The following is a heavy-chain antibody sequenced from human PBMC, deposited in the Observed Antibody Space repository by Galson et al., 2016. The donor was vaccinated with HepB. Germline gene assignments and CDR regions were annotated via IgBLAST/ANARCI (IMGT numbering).Heavy chain of an antibody. V-gene: IGHV3-23*01. J-gene: IGHJ4*02. CDR2: IGSRGDDT. D-gene: IGHD2-2*01. CDR1: GSTFSSHP. Sequence: SLRLSCAGSGSTFSSHPMNWVRQAPGKGLEWVSSIGSRGDDTYYADSVKGRFTVSRDNLKNTLYLQMNSLRADDTAVYYCAKRVSSSKYFDYWGQGTLVTVS. CDR3: AKRVSSSKYFDY.